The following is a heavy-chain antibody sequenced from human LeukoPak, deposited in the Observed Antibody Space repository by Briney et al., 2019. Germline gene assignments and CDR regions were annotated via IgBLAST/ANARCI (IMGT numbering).Heavy chain of an antibody. D-gene: IGHD3-22*01. J-gene: IGHJ4*02. CDR1: GGSISSSGYY. CDR3: ARHSYDNTGFFDY. CDR2: IYYSGGT. V-gene: IGHV4-39*01. Sequence: PSETLPLTCIVSGGSISSSGYYWGWIRQPPGKGLEWIGTIYYSGGTYKNPSLKSRVTISVDTSKNEFSLKLSSVTAADTAVYYCARHSYDNTGFFDYWGQGTLVTVSS.